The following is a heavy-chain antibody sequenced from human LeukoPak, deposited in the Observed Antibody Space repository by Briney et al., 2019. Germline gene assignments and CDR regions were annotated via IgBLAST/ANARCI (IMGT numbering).Heavy chain of an antibody. CDR1: GYTFTSYG. V-gene: IGHV1-18*01. Sequence: ASVKVSCKASGYTFTSYGISWVRQASGQGLGWMGWIRAYNGNTNYAQKLQGRVTMTTDTSTSTAYMELRSLRSDDTAVYYCARDVVIAVAGTGWYFDLWGRGTLVTVSS. CDR3: ARDVVIAVAGTGWYFDL. D-gene: IGHD6-19*01. J-gene: IGHJ2*01. CDR2: IRAYNGNT.